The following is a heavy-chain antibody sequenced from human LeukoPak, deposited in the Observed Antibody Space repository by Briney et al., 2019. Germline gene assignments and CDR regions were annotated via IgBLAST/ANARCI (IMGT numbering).Heavy chain of an antibody. D-gene: IGHD3-9*01. CDR2: IYHSGST. V-gene: IGHV4-38-2*01. CDR1: GYSISSGYY. Sequence: SETLSLTCAVSGYSISSGYYWGWIRQPPGKGLEWIGSIYHSGSTYHNPSLKSRVTISVDTSKNQFSLKLSSVTAADTAVYYCARGVFDWARSTFDYWGQGTLVTVSS. J-gene: IGHJ4*02. CDR3: ARGVFDWARSTFDY.